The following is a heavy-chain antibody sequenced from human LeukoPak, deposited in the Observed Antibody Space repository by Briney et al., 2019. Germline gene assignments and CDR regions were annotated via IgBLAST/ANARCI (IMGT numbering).Heavy chain of an antibody. CDR2: ISGSGDRT. V-gene: IGHV3-23*01. Sequence: GGTLRLSCAASRFTFSTYGMNWVRQTPGKGLEWVAAISGSGDRTYHADSVKGRFTISRDNSKNMLYLQMNSLRAEDTALYYCAKDVDFSVKLVVIPSFAPGAQEPLVTVSS. J-gene: IGHJ5*02. CDR3: AKDVDFSVKLVVIPSFAP. D-gene: IGHD2-8*02. CDR1: RFTFSTYG.